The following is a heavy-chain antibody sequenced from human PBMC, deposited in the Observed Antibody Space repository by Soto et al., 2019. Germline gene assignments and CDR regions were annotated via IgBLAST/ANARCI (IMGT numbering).Heavy chain of an antibody. J-gene: IGHJ4*02. CDR1: GFTFSSYA. CDR2: ISGSGGST. D-gene: IGHD6-19*01. Sequence: GGSLRLSCAASGFTFSSYAMSWVRQAPGKGLEWVSAISGSGGSTYYADSVKGRFTISRDNSKNTLYLQMNSLRAEDTAVYYFAKDPNYRYSSGRSLDYWGQGTLVTVSS. V-gene: IGHV3-23*01. CDR3: AKDPNYRYSSGRSLDY.